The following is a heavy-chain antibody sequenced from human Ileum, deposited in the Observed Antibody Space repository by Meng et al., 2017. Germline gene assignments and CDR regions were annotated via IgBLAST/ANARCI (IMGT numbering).Heavy chain of an antibody. D-gene: IGHD2-2*01. CDR2: IHYTGST. CDR1: GGSIGSAAYY. CDR3: ARGVSAAGLFDN. Sequence: QVQLQESGPGLAQVLQTLSLTCTASGGSIGSAAYYWTWIRQHPAKSLEWIGYIHYTGSTSYNPSLESRTSTSIDTSNNQFSLKVTSVTAADTAVYYCARGVSAAGLFDNWGPGTLVTVSS. J-gene: IGHJ4*02. V-gene: IGHV4-31*03.